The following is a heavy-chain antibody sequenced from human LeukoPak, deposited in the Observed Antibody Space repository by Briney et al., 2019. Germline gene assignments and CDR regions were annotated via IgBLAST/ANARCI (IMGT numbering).Heavy chain of an antibody. CDR3: ARHASSGYYFLVSGDWYFDL. Sequence: SETLSLTCTVSGGSISSYYWSWIRQPPGKGLEWIGYIYYSGSTNYNPSLKSRVTISVDTSKNQFSLKLSSVTAADTAVYYCARHASSGYYFLVSGDWYFDLWGRGTLVTVSS. V-gene: IGHV4-59*01. D-gene: IGHD3-22*01. CDR1: GGSISSYY. CDR2: IYYSGST. J-gene: IGHJ2*01.